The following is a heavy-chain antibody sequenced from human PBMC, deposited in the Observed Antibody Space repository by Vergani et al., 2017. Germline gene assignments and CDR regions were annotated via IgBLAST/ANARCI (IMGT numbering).Heavy chain of an antibody. V-gene: IGHV3-30*03. CDR1: GFTFSYYG. J-gene: IGHJ1*01. D-gene: IGHD2-15*01. CDR3: ATKSCGTPRCQIGYFRE. CDR2: ISYDGTQK. Sequence: QVHLVESGGGVVQPGRSLRLSCVISGFTFSYYGMHWVRQAPGKGLELVAVISYDGTQKYYADSVKGRFNISRDNSKSTLYLQMNSLRTEDTAVYYCATKSCGTPRCQIGYFREWGQGTLVTVSS.